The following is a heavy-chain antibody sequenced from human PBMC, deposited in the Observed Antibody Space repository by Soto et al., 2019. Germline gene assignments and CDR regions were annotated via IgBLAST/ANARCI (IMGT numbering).Heavy chain of an antibody. Sequence: QVQLVQSGAEVKKPGASVKVSCKASGYTFTSYYMHWVRQAPGQGLEWMGIINPSGGSTSYAQKLQGRVTMTRDTSTSTVYMELRSLRSEDKAVYYCARAGVGVGLTRSGPIKAANWFDPWGQGTLVTVSS. CDR2: INPSGGST. CDR3: ARAGVGVGLTRSGPIKAANWFDP. V-gene: IGHV1-46*04. CDR1: GYTFTSYY. D-gene: IGHD2-15*01. J-gene: IGHJ5*02.